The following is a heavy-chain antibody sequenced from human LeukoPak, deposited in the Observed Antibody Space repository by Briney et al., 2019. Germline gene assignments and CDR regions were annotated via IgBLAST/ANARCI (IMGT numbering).Heavy chain of an antibody. V-gene: IGHV3-7*01. CDR3: ARDCSTSCSGAFDI. D-gene: IGHD2-2*01. Sequence: GSLRLSCAASGFTFSSYWMSWVRQAPGKGLEWVANIKQDGSEKYYVDSVKGRFTISRDNAKNSLYLQMNSLRAEDTAVYYCARDCSTSCSGAFDIWGQGTMVTVSS. J-gene: IGHJ3*02. CDR1: GFTFSSYW. CDR2: IKQDGSEK.